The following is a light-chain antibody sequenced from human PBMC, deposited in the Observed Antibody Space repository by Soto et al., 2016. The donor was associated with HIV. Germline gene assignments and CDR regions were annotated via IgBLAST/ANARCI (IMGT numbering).Light chain of an antibody. CDR2: NDN. V-gene: IGLV3-21*03. Sequence: SYVLTQPPSVSVAPGKTAKITCGGNNIGSQSVRWYQQRPGRAPVLVVNNDNDRPSGIPQRFSGSNSGNTATLTISRVEAGDEADYYCQVWDRSNDHVVFGGGTQLTVL. CDR1: NIGSQS. J-gene: IGLJ2*01. CDR3: QVWDRSNDHVV.